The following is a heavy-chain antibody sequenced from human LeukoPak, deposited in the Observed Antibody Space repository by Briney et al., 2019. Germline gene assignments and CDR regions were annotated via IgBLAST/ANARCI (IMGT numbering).Heavy chain of an antibody. V-gene: IGHV3-30*03. Sequence: PGRSLRLSWAASVFRVSSYGMHWVRQAPGKGLEWVAVISYEGSNKYYADSVKGRFTISRDNAKNSLYLQMNSLRAEDTAVYYCARSTTVGSSYFDYWGQGTLVTVSS. J-gene: IGHJ4*02. D-gene: IGHD1-26*01. CDR1: VFRVSSYG. CDR3: ARSTTVGSSYFDY. CDR2: ISYEGSNK.